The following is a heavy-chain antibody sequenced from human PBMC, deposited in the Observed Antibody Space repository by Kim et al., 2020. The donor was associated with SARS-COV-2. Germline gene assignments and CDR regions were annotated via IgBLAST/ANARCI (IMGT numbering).Heavy chain of an antibody. CDR3: ARAPRYYYDSSGYYSY. Sequence: GGSLRLSCAASGFTFSSYWMSWVRQAPGKGLEWVANIKQDGSEKYYVDSVKGRFTISRDNAKNSLYLQMNSLRAEDTAVYYCARAPRYYYDSSGYYSYWGQGTLVTVSP. CDR1: GFTFSSYW. V-gene: IGHV3-7*01. D-gene: IGHD3-22*01. CDR2: IKQDGSEK. J-gene: IGHJ4*02.